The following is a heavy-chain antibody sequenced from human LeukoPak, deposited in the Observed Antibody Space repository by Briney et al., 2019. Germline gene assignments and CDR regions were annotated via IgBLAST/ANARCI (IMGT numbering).Heavy chain of an antibody. V-gene: IGHV3-66*01. Sequence: GGSLRLSCAASGFTFSDYYMSWIRQAPGKGLEWVSVLYSGGNTYYADSVKGRFTISRDNSKNTLYLQMNSLRAEDTAVYYCARVSYSSGSYYNHFDYWGQGTLVTVSS. J-gene: IGHJ4*02. D-gene: IGHD3-10*01. CDR2: LYSGGNT. CDR3: ARVSYSSGSYYNHFDY. CDR1: GFTFSDYY.